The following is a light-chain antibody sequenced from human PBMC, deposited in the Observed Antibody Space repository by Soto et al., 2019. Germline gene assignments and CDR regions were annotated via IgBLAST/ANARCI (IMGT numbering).Light chain of an antibody. V-gene: IGLV2-14*01. CDR2: EVV. J-gene: IGLJ3*02. CDR3: SSYTSSSTPRV. CDR1: SGDIGGYNS. Sequence: QSALTQPASVSGSPGQSITISCTGTSGDIGGYNSVSWYQQHPGKAPKLLIYEVVKRPSGVSNRFSGSRSGNTASLTISGLQAEDEDDYYCSSYTSSSTPRVFGGGTQLTVL.